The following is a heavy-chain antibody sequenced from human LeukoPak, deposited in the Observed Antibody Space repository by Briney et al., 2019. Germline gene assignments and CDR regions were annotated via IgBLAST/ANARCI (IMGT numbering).Heavy chain of an antibody. CDR3: ARHSDYYGWGFFDY. J-gene: IGHJ4*02. Sequence: GGSLRLSCAASGFTFSSYGMSWVRQAPGKGLEWVSAISGSGGSTYYADSVKGRFTISRDNSKNTLYLQMNSLRAEDTAVYYCARHSDYYGWGFFDYWGQGTLVTVSS. V-gene: IGHV3-23*01. D-gene: IGHD3-10*01. CDR2: ISGSGGST. CDR1: GFTFSSYG.